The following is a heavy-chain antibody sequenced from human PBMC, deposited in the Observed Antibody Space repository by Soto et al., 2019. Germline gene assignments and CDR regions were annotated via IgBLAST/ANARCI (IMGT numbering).Heavy chain of an antibody. CDR1: GGSVSSGSYY. J-gene: IGHJ4*02. Sequence: QVQLQESGPGLVKPSETLSLTCTVSGGSVSSGSYYWSWIRQPPGKGLEWIGYIYYSGSTNYNPSLKSRVTISVDTSKNQFSLKLSSVTAADTAVYYCARYPWGAAADYWGQGTLVTVSS. D-gene: IGHD6-25*01. V-gene: IGHV4-61*01. CDR2: IYYSGST. CDR3: ARYPWGAAADY.